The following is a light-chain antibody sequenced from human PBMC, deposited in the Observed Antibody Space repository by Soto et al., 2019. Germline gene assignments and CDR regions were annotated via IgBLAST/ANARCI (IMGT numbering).Light chain of an antibody. CDR1: SSDVGGFDF. J-gene: IGLJ1*01. Sequence: ALTQPASVSGSPGQSITISCTGTSSDVGGFDFVSWFQRRPGKAPRLIIYEVTNRPSGISDRFSGSKSGNTASLTISGLQAEDEADYFCSSYIKTTTLYVFGSGTKVTVL. CDR2: EVT. CDR3: SSYIKTTTLYV. V-gene: IGLV2-14*01.